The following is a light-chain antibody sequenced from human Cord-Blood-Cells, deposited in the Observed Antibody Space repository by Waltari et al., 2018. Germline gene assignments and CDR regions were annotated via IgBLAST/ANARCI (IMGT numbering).Light chain of an antibody. J-gene: IGKJ4*02. V-gene: IGKV3-11*01. CDR2: DAS. CDR3: WQRSSRPT. Sequence: EVILTQSLATLTLSPEEKATLSFRASQSVNSYLAWYQQKPGQAPRLLIYDASNRATGTPARYSGSVSGTEFTLTISSLEPEDFSVYYCWQRSSRPTFSGGTKVEI. CDR1: QSVNSY.